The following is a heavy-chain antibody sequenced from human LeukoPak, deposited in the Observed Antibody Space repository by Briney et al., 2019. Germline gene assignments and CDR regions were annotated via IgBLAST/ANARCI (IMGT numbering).Heavy chain of an antibody. CDR3: ARSDSSGYYYYVY. J-gene: IGHJ4*02. Sequence: SETLSLTCAVSGGSISSGGYSWNWIRQPPGKGLEWIGYIYHSGSAYYNPSLKSRVTISVDGSKQFSLKLTSVTAADTAVYYCARSDSSGYYYYVYWGQGILVTVSS. CDR1: GGSISSGGYS. CDR2: IYHSGSA. V-gene: IGHV4-30-2*01. D-gene: IGHD3-22*01.